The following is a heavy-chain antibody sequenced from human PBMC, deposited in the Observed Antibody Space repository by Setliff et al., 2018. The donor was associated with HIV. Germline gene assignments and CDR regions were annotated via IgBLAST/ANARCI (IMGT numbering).Heavy chain of an antibody. CDR2: INAGNGNT. V-gene: IGHV1-3*01. D-gene: IGHD1-26*01. J-gene: IGHJ4*02. Sequence: ASVKVSCKASGYTFTSYAMHWVRQAPGQRLEWMGWINAGNGNTKYSQKFQGRVSITRDTSASTVHMELSSLRSEDTAVYYCARGSSVGWEVLRTDYWGQGTVVTVSS. CDR3: ARGSSVGWEVLRTDY. CDR1: GYTFTSYA.